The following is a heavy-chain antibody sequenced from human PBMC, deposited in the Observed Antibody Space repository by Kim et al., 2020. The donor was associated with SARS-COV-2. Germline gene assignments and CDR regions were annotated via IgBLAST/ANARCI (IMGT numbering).Heavy chain of an antibody. CDR2: ISAYNGNT. Sequence: ASVKVSCKASGYTFTSYGISWVRQAPGQGLEWMGWISAYNGNTNYAQKLQGRVTMTTDTFTSTAYMELRSLRSDDTAVYYCARELWFGELPTDAFDIWGQGTMVTVSS. D-gene: IGHD3-10*01. CDR1: GYTFTSYG. J-gene: IGHJ3*02. CDR3: ARELWFGELPTDAFDI. V-gene: IGHV1-18*04.